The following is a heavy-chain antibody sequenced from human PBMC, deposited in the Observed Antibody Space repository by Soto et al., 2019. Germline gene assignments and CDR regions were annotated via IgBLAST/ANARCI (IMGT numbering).Heavy chain of an antibody. D-gene: IGHD3-3*01. J-gene: IGHJ5*01. CDR3: ARGHTLSGYHRPSRWFDF. V-gene: IGHV4-31*03. CDR2: IYYSGST. Sequence: SETLSLTCTVSGGSISRGGYYWSWLRQHPGKGLEWIGYIYYSGSTYYNPSLKSRVTISVDTSKNQFSLKLSSVTAADTAVYYCARGHTLSGYHRPSRWFDFWGQGTLVTISS. CDR1: GGSISRGGYY.